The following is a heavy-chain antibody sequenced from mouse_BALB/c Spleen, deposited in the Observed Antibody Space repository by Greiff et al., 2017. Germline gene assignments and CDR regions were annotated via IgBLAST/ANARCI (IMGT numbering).Heavy chain of an antibody. J-gene: IGHJ4*01. Sequence: EVQLQESGPGLVKPSQSLSLTCTVTGYSITSDYAWNWIRQFPGNKLEWMGYISYSGSTSYNPSLKSRISITRDTSKNQFFLQLNSVTTEDTATYYCARYYRYDVKVYYYAMDYWGQGTSVTVSS. V-gene: IGHV3-2*02. CDR2: ISYSGST. CDR3: ARYYRYDVKVYYYAMDY. CDR1: GYSITSDYA. D-gene: IGHD2-14*01.